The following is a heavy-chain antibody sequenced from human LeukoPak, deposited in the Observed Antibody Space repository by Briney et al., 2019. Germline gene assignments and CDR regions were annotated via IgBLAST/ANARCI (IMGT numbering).Heavy chain of an antibody. Sequence: ASETLSLTCTVSGGSISSYYWSWIRQPAGKGLEWIGRIYTSGSTNYNPSLKSRVTMSVDTSKNQFSLKLSSVTAADTAVYYCAREHCSSTSCYLDYWGQGTLVTVSS. D-gene: IGHD2-2*01. J-gene: IGHJ4*02. CDR3: AREHCSSTSCYLDY. V-gene: IGHV4-4*07. CDR1: GGSISSYY. CDR2: IYTSGST.